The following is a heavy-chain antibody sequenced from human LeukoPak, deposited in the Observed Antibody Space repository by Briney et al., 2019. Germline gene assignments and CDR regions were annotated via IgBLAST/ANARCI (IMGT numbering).Heavy chain of an antibody. CDR1: GGTFSSYA. Sequence: GASVKVSCKASGGTFSSYAVSWVRQAPGQGLEWMGWINPNSGGTNYAQKFQGRVTMTRDTSISTAYMELSRRRSDDTAVYYCARVLSYTTAFDIWGQGTMVTVSS. J-gene: IGHJ3*02. CDR3: ARVLSYTTAFDI. V-gene: IGHV1-2*02. CDR2: INPNSGGT. D-gene: IGHD1-26*01.